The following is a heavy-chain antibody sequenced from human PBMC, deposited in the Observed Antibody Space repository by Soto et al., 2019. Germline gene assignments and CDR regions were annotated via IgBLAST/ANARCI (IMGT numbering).Heavy chain of an antibody. D-gene: IGHD2-15*01. CDR2: INHSGSS. V-gene: IGHV4-34*01. CDR3: AREGNCSGGSCYSGIDY. Sequence: QVQLQQWGAGLLKPSETLSLTCGVYGGSFSGYYWSWIRQPPGKGLEWIGEINHSGSSNYNPSLKSRVTISVDTSKNLCSLKLSSVTAADTAVYYCAREGNCSGGSCYSGIDYWGQGTLVTVSS. J-gene: IGHJ4*02. CDR1: GGSFSGYY.